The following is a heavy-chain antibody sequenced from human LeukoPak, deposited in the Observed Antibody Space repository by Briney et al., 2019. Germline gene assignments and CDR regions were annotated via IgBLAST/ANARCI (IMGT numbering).Heavy chain of an antibody. J-gene: IGHJ6*03. D-gene: IGHD5-18*01. CDR3: ASGAYSFYYMDV. CDR1: GVSISSSNW. Sequence: PSETLSLTCAVSGVSISSSNWWSWVRQPPGKGLEWIGEIYHSGSTNYNPSLKSRVTISVDKAKNQFSLKLTSVTAADTAVYYCASGAYSFYYMDVWGKGTTVTISS. CDR2: IYHSGST. V-gene: IGHV4-4*02.